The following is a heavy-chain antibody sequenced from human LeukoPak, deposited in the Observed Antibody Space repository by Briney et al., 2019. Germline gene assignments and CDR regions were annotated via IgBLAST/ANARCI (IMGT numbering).Heavy chain of an antibody. D-gene: IGHD2-21*01. Sequence: PSETLSLTCAFYGGSFSGYYWSWIRQPPGKGLEWIGEINHSGSSNYSPSLKSRVTISVDTSKNHFSLKLNSVTAADTAVYCCAARAFPKAFNIWGQGTMVTVSS. CDR3: AARAFPKAFNI. J-gene: IGHJ3*02. CDR1: GGSFSGYY. V-gene: IGHV4-34*01. CDR2: INHSGSS.